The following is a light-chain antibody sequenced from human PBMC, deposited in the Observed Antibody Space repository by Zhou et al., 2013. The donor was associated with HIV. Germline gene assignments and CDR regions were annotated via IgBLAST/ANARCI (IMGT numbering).Light chain of an antibody. CDR3: QQYNNWPPLT. J-gene: IGKJ4*01. CDR1: QSVSNN. CDR2: AAS. Sequence: EIVMTQSPATLSVSPGERATLSCRASQSVSNNLAWYQQKPGQGPRLLIYAASIRATGIPARFSGSGSGTEFTLTISSLQSEDFAVYYCQQYNNWPPLTFGGGTKVEIK. V-gene: IGKV3-15*01.